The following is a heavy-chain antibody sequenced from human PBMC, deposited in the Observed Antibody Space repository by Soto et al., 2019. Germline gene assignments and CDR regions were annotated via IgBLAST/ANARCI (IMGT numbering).Heavy chain of an antibody. J-gene: IGHJ4*02. D-gene: IGHD1-1*01. CDR2: IIPIFGTA. Sequence: ASVKVSCKASGGTFSSYAISWVRQAPGQGLEWMGGIIPIFGTANYAQKFQGRVTITADESTSTAYMELSSLRSEDTAVYYCARDMDSVQLDRLGDDYWGQGTLVTVSS. CDR1: GGTFSSYA. CDR3: ARDMDSVQLDRLGDDY. V-gene: IGHV1-69*13.